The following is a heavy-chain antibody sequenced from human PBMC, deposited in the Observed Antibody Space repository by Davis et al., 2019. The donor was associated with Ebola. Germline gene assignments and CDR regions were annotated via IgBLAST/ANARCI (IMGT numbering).Heavy chain of an antibody. V-gene: IGHV3-23*01. J-gene: IGHJ4*02. CDR3: ANPLSGYYYF. D-gene: IGHD3-22*01. CDR1: GFTFSSYA. CDR2: ISGSGGST. Sequence: GESLKISCAASGFTFSSYAMSWVRQAPGKGLEWVSAISGSGGSTYYADSVKGRFTITRDNSKNTLYLQMNSLRAEDTAVYYCANPLSGYYYFWGQGTLVTVSS.